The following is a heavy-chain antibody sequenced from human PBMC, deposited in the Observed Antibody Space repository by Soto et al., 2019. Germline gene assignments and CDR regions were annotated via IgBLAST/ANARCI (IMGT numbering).Heavy chain of an antibody. CDR3: AKRASGSYFDY. CDR1: GFTFSNYA. Sequence: GGSLRLSCAASGFTFSNYAMNWVRQAPGKGLEWISVISGSGGSTYYADSVKGRFTIPRDDSKNTLYLQMNSLRAEDTAVYYCAKRASGSYFDYWSQGTRVTAPQ. CDR2: ISGSGGST. V-gene: IGHV3-23*01. J-gene: IGHJ4*02. D-gene: IGHD3-10*01.